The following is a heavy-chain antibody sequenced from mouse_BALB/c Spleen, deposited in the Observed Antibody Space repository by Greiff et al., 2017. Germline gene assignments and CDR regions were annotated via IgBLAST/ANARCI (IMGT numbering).Heavy chain of an antibody. CDR2: IYPGNGDT. V-gene: IGHV1-12*01. CDR3: ERWIPRYDGYSPYAMDY. J-gene: IGHJ4*01. CDR1: GYTFTSYN. Sequence: QVQLQQPGAELVKPGASVKMSCKASGYTFTSYNMHWVKQTPGQGLEWIGAIYPGNGDTSYNQKFKGKATLTADKSSSTAYMQLSSLTSEDSAVYYCERWIPRYDGYSPYAMDYWGQGTSVTVSS. D-gene: IGHD2-3*01.